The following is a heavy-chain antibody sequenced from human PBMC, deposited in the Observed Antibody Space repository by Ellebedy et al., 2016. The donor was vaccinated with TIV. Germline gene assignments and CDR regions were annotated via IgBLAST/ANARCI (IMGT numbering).Heavy chain of an antibody. D-gene: IGHD6-13*01. V-gene: IGHV3-23*01. CDR3: AKGGYFCFDD. J-gene: IGHJ4*02. CDR1: GFTFTNYA. CDR2: ISRNDGNT. Sequence: GESLKISCAASGFTFTNYALNWVRQAPGKGLEWVSGISRNDGNTYYADSVKGRFTISGDSSKSTLYLQMDSLRAEDTAVYYYAKGGYFCFDDWGQGTLVTVSS.